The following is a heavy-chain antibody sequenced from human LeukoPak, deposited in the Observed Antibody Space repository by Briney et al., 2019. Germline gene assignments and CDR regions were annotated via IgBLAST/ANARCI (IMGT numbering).Heavy chain of an antibody. J-gene: IGHJ6*02. D-gene: IGHD6-13*01. CDR1: GYTFTGYY. V-gene: IGHV1-2*02. CDR2: INPNSGGT. Sequence: ASVKVSCKASGYTFTGYYIHWVRQAPGQGPEWMGWINPNSGGTNYAQKFKGRVTMTRDTSISTAYMDLSRLRSDDTAVYYCAREQQLVPSNYMDVWGQGTTVTVSS. CDR3: AREQQLVPSNYMDV.